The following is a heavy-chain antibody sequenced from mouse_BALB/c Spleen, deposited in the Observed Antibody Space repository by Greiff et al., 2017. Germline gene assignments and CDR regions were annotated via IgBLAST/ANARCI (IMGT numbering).Heavy chain of an antibody. CDR3: TRSGDYGYAMDY. D-gene: IGHD2-4*01. Sequence: QVQLQQPGAELVKPGASVKMSCKASGYTFTSYWMHWVKQRPGQGLEWIGVIDPSDSYTSYNQKFKGKATLTVDTSSSTAYMQLSSLTSEDSAVYYCTRSGDYGYAMDYWGQGTSVTVSS. CDR1: GYTFTSYW. CDR2: IDPSDSYT. J-gene: IGHJ4*01. V-gene: IGHV1S127*01.